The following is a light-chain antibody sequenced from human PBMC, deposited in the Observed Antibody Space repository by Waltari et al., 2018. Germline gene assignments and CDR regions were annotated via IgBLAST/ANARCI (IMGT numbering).Light chain of an antibody. V-gene: IGKV2-28*01. CDR2: LGS. CDR3: MHSLQALWT. J-gene: IGKJ1*01. CDR1: QSRRHRKGNNY. Sequence: DIVVTQSPLSLPVTPGEPAPIPCRSSQSRRHRKGNNYLDWYLQNPGHAPQLLIYLGSARAYGVPDRFSGSGSGRDFTLRISRVEAEDVGVYYCMHSLQALWTFGPGTKLEI.